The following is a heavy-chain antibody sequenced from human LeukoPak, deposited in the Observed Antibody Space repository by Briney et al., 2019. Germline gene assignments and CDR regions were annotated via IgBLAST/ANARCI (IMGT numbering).Heavy chain of an antibody. J-gene: IGHJ3*02. Sequence: GGSLRLSCAASVFTFSSYDMHWVPQATGKGLEWVSAIDTAGDTYYPGSVKGRFTISRENAKNSLYLQMNSLRAGDTGVYYCARVLTVRSGGYDAFDIWGQGTMVTVSS. CDR2: IDTAGDT. V-gene: IGHV3-13*01. CDR3: ARVLTVRSGGYDAFDI. D-gene: IGHD6-25*01. CDR1: VFTFSSYD.